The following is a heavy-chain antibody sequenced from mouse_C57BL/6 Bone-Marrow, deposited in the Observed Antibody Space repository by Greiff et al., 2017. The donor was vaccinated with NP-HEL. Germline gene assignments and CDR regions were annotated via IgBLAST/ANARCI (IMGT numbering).Heavy chain of an antibody. V-gene: IGHV1-50*01. J-gene: IGHJ2*01. Sequence: QVQLQQPGAELVKPGASVKLSCKASGSTFTSYWMQWVKQRPGQGLEWIGEIDPYDSYTNYNQKFKGKATLTVDTSSSTDYVLLSSLTSEDAAVYYSARETAQASFDYWGQGTTVTVSS. CDR3: ARETAQASFDY. CDR2: IDPYDSYT. D-gene: IGHD3-2*02. CDR1: GSTFTSYW.